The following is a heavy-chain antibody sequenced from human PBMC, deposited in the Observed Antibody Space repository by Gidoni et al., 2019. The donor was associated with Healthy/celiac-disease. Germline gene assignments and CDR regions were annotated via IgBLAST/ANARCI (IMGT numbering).Heavy chain of an antibody. J-gene: IGHJ4*02. CDR3: ARGEFVVRGGAVED. V-gene: IGHV4-31*03. D-gene: IGHD3-10*01. Sequence: QVQLQESGPGLVKPSQTLSLPCPVPGGSISSGGYYWSWIRQHPGKGLEWIGYIYYSGSTYYNPSLKSRVTISVDTSKNQFSLKLSSVTAADTAVYYCARGEFVVRGGAVEDWGQGTLVTVSS. CDR2: IYYSGST. CDR1: GGSISSGGYY.